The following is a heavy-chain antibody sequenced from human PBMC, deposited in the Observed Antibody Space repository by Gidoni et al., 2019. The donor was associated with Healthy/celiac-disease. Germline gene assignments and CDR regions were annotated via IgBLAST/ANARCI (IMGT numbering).Heavy chain of an antibody. CDR3: ARTYYYGSGSYNL. D-gene: IGHD3-10*01. Sequence: QLQLQESGPGLVKPSETLSLTCTVSGGSISSSSYYWGWIRQPPGKGLEWIGSIYYSGSTYYNPSLKSRVTISVDTSKNQFSLKLSSVTAADTAVYYCARTYYYGSGSYNLWGQGTLVTVSS. CDR2: IYYSGST. V-gene: IGHV4-39*01. J-gene: IGHJ4*02. CDR1: GGSISSSSYY.